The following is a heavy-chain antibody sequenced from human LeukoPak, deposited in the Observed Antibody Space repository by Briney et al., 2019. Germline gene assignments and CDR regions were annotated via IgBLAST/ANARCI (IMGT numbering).Heavy chain of an antibody. V-gene: IGHV4-59*01. CDR2: IYYSGST. Sequence: SETLSLTCSVSGGSISSYYWSWIRQPPGKGLEWIGYIYYSGSTSYNPSLKSRVTISVDTSKNQFSLKLTSVTAADTAVYYCARGIVVVPAAMRQAFDIWGQGTMVTVSS. J-gene: IGHJ3*02. CDR3: ARGIVVVPAAMRQAFDI. D-gene: IGHD2-2*01. CDR1: GGSISSYY.